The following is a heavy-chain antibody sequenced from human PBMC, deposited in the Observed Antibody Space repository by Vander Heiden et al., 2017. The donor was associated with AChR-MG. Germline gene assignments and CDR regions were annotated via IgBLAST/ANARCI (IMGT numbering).Heavy chain of an antibody. CDR2: IIPIFGTA. CDR3: ARGAYNWNLLAYYYYGMDV. J-gene: IGHJ6*02. Sequence: QVQLVQSGAEVKKPGSSVKVSCKASGGTFSSYAISWVRQAPGQGLGWMGGIIPIFGTANYAQKFQGRVTITADESTSTAYMELSSLRSEDTAVYYCARGAYNWNLLAYYYYGMDVWGQGTTVTVSS. D-gene: IGHD1-20*01. CDR1: GGTFSSYA. V-gene: IGHV1-69*01.